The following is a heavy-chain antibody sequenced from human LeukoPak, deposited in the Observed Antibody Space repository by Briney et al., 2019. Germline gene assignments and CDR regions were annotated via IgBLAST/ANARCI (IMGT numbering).Heavy chain of an antibody. V-gene: IGHV4-39*07. CDR3: AGYYYDSSGYY. CDR2: VYHSGST. D-gene: IGHD3-22*01. J-gene: IGHJ4*02. Sequence: PSETLSLTCTVSSGSISGSDYYWCWIRQPPGKGLEWIGEVYHSGSTNYNPSLKSRVTISVDKSKNQFSLKLSSVTAADTALYYCAGYYYDSSGYYWGQGTLVTVSS. CDR1: SGSISGSDYY.